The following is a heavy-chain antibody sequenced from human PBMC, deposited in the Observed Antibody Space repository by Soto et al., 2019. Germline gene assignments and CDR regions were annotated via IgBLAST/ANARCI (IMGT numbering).Heavy chain of an antibody. CDR2: INHSGST. J-gene: IGHJ5*01. Sequence: SETLSLTCAVYGGSFSGYYWSWIRQPPGKGLEWIGEINHSGSTNYNPSLKSRVTISVDTSKNQFSLKLSSVTAADTAVYYCARGSIVWFGEPASRTKDWFYSWGQRTLVTVSS. CDR1: GGSFSGYY. V-gene: IGHV4-34*01. D-gene: IGHD3-10*01. CDR3: ARGSIVWFGEPASRTKDWFYS.